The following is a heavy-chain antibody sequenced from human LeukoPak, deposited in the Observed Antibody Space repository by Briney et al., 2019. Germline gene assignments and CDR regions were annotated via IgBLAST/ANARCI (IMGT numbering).Heavy chain of an antibody. CDR2: IWYDGSNE. Sequence: GGSLRLSCAASGFTFSSYGMHWVRQAPGKGLEWVAVIWYDGSNEYYADSVKGRFTISRDNSKNTLYLQMNSLRAEDTAVYYCAKDEGGAFDIWGQGTMVTVSS. CDR3: AKDEGGAFDI. V-gene: IGHV3-33*06. J-gene: IGHJ3*02. CDR1: GFTFSSYG.